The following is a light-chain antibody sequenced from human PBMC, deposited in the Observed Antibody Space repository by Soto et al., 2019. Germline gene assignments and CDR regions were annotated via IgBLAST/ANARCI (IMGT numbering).Light chain of an antibody. Sequence: QSALTQPASVSGSPGQSITISCTGTSSDVGRYNYVSWYQQHPGKAPKLMIYDVSNRPSGISNRFSGSKSGNTASLTISGLQAEDEADYYCSSYTSSGTGVFGTGTKVTVL. CDR3: SSYTSSGTGV. CDR2: DVS. V-gene: IGLV2-14*01. J-gene: IGLJ1*01. CDR1: SSDVGRYNY.